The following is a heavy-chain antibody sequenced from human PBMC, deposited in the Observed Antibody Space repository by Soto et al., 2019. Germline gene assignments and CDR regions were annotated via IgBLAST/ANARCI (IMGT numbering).Heavy chain of an antibody. CDR3: AKDPAYYYGSGSYSDWFDP. J-gene: IGHJ5*02. CDR1: GFTFSSYA. CDR2: ISGSGGST. Sequence: GGSLRLSCAASGFTFSSYAMSWVRQAPGKGLEWVSAISGSGGSTYYADSVKGRFTISRDNSKNTLYLQMNSLRAEDTAVYYCAKDPAYYYGSGSYSDWFDPWGQGTLVTVSS. D-gene: IGHD3-10*01. V-gene: IGHV3-23*01.